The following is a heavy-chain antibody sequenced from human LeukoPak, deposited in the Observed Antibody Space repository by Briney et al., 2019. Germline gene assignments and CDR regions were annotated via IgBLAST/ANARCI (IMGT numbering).Heavy chain of an antibody. V-gene: IGHV3-30*02. J-gene: IGHJ4*02. Sequence: GGSLRLSCEASGFTFSNYGMHWVRQAPGKGLEWVAFIRSDGYHTYYADSVKGRFTITRDNSKNTLYLQMNSLRLEDMALYYCAKPSGSGVDYWGRGTRVTVSS. CDR3: AKPSGSGVDY. D-gene: IGHD1-26*01. CDR2: IRSDGYHT. CDR1: GFTFSNYG.